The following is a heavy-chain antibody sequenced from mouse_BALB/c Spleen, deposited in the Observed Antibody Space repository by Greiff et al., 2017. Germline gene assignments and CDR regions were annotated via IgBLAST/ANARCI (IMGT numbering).Heavy chain of an antibody. D-gene: IGHD6-1*01. CDR3: ARDGNSDAMDY. Sequence: VQLKESGPGLVKPSQSLSLTCTVTGYSITSDYAWNWIRQFPGNKLEWMGYISYSGSTSYNPSLKSRISITRDTSKNQFFLQLNSVTTEDTATYYCARDGNSDAMDYWGQGTSVTVSS. CDR1: GYSITSDYA. V-gene: IGHV3-2*02. J-gene: IGHJ4*01. CDR2: ISYSGST.